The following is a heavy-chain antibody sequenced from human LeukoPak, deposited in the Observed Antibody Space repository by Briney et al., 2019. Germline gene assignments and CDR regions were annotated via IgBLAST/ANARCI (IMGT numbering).Heavy chain of an antibody. CDR3: ARERRCGGDCYSSFDY. Sequence: EASVKVSCKASGYTFTGYYMHWVRQAPGQGLEWIGWINPNSGGTNYAQKFQGRVTMTRDTSTSTVYMELSSLRSEDTAVYYCARERRCGGDCYSSFDYWGQGTLVTVSS. CDR2: INPNSGGT. D-gene: IGHD2-21*02. V-gene: IGHV1-2*02. J-gene: IGHJ4*02. CDR1: GYTFTGYY.